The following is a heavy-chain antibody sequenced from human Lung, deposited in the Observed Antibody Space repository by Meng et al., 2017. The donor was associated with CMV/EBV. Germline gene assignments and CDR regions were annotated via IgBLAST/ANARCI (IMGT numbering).Heavy chain of an antibody. V-gene: IGHV1-46*01. CDR3: ARDQSLRVWFDL. CDR1: GYPFTNYY. Sequence: ASVXVSXXASGYPFTNYYLHWVRQAPGQGFEWMGLINPSGGATDYAQKFQGRVTMTTDTSASTVYMELRSLTSEDTALYYCARDQSLRVWFDLWGQGTLVTVSS. J-gene: IGHJ5*02. CDR2: INPSGGAT.